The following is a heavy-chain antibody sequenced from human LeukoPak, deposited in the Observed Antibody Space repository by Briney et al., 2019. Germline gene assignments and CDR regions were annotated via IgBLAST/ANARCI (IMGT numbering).Heavy chain of an antibody. CDR1: GGSISSSSYY. J-gene: IGHJ5*02. CDR2: IYYSGST. Sequence: SETLSLTCTVSGGSISSSSYYWGWIRQPPGKWLEWIGSIYYSGSTYYNPSLKSRVTISVDTSKNQFSLKLSSVTAADTAVYYCARSAMGGWFDPWGQGTLVTVSS. CDR3: ARSAMGGWFDP. D-gene: IGHD5-18*01. V-gene: IGHV4-39*01.